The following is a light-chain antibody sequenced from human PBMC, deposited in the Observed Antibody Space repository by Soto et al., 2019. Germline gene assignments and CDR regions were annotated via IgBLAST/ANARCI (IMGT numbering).Light chain of an antibody. Sequence: QAVVTQPPSVSGAPGQRVTISCTGSSSNIGAGYDVHWYQQLPGTAPKPLIYGNSNRPSGVPDQFSGSRSGTSASLAITGLQAEDEADYYCQSYDSSLSVVFGGGTKLTVL. J-gene: IGLJ2*01. CDR2: GNS. V-gene: IGLV1-40*01. CDR1: SSNIGAGYD. CDR3: QSYDSSLSVV.